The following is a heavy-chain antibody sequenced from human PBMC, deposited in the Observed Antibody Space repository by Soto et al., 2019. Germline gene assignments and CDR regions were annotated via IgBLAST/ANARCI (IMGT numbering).Heavy chain of an antibody. V-gene: IGHV4-30-4*01. D-gene: IGHD3-22*01. CDR3: ARDLDGLHDDNSGPYPRPG. CDR2: IHSSGSI. CDR1: GGSISSDDYY. J-gene: IGHJ1*01. Sequence: PSETLSLTCTVSGGSISSDDYYWSWIRQAPGRGLEWIGYIHSSGSIYYNPSLKSRATMSIDTARNQFSLKVSSVTVADTAVYYCARDLDGLHDDNSGPYPRPGWGQGTLVTRLL.